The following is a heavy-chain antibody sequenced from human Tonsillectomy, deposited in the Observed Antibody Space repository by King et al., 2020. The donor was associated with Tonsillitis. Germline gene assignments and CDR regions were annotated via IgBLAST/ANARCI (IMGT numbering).Heavy chain of an antibody. CDR1: GGSFSGYY. J-gene: IGHJ5*02. Sequence: VQLQQWGAGLLKPSETLSLTCAVSGGSFSGYYWSWIRQPPGKGLEWIGEINHSGSTNYNPSLKSRVTISVDTSKNQFSLKLSSVTAADTAVYYCARGKFMARFLPRLNWFDPWGQGTLVTVSS. CDR3: ARGKFMARFLPRLNWFDP. V-gene: IGHV4-34*01. CDR2: INHSGST. D-gene: IGHD3-3*01.